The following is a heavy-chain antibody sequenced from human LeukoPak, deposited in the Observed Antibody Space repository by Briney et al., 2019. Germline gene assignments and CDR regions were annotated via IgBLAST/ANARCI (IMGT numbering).Heavy chain of an antibody. V-gene: IGHV3-7*01. D-gene: IGHD4-17*01. CDR3: TRDEGATETTYRFDH. J-gene: IGHJ4*02. CDR2: IKEDGSEK. Sequence: GGSLRLSCAASGFTFSTYLMSWVRQAPGKGLEWVGNIKEDGSEKYYIDSVKGRFTISRDNAKNLLFLQMNSLRAEDTAVYYCTRDEGATETTYRFDHWGQGTLATVSS. CDR1: GFTFSTYL.